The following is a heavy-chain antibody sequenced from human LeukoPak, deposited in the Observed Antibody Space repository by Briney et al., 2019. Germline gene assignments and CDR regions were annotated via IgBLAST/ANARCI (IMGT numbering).Heavy chain of an antibody. J-gene: IGHJ4*02. CDR3: AADGATYCDGDCFDL. CDR2: IVVGSGNT. Sequence: ASVKVSCKASGFTVTSSAMQWVRQARGQRLAWIGWIVVGSGNTNYAQKFQERVTITRDRSTSTVYMEMSSLRSEDTAMYYCAADGATYCDGDCFDLWGQGTLVTVSS. D-gene: IGHD2-21*02. V-gene: IGHV1-58*02. CDR1: GFTVTSSA.